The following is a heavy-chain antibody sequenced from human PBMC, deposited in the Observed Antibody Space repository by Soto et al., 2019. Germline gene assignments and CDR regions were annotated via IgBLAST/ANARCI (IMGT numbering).Heavy chain of an antibody. CDR1: GGPTSSDY. Sequence: SESLSLTCTVSGGPTSSDYWSWIRQPAGKGLEWIGRIYTSGSTNYNPSLKSRVTMSVDTSKNQFSLKLSSVTAADTAVYYCARDHFLVAGGTRVQWLDPCGPGTLLTV. D-gene: IGHD6-13*01. CDR3: ARDHFLVAGGTRVQWLDP. J-gene: IGHJ5*02. V-gene: IGHV4-4*07. CDR2: IYTSGST.